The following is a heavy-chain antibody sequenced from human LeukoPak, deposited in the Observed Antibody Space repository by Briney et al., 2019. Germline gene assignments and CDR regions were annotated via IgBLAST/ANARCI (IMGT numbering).Heavy chain of an antibody. V-gene: IGHV3-11*04. CDR3: ARDLYGSGYYYYYMDV. CDR2: ISSSGSTI. J-gene: IGHJ6*03. D-gene: IGHD3-10*01. CDR1: GFTFSNAW. Sequence: PGGSLRLSCAASGFTFSNAWMSWVRQTPGKGLEWVSYISSSGSTIYYADSVKGRFTISRDNAKNSLYLQMNSLRAEDTAVYYCARDLYGSGYYYYYMDVWGKGTTVTVSS.